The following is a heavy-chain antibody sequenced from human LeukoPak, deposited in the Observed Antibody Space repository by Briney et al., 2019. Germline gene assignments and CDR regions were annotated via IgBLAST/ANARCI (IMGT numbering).Heavy chain of an antibody. Sequence: GASVKLSCKASGATFSSYAISWVRQAPGQGLEWMGGIIPIFGTANYAQKFQGRVTITADKSTSTAYMELSSLRSEDTAVYYCAGEYYYGSGSYYFSGFDYWAREPWSPSPQ. CDR1: GATFSSYA. V-gene: IGHV1-69*06. D-gene: IGHD3-10*01. J-gene: IGHJ4*02. CDR2: IIPIFGTA. CDR3: AGEYYYGSGSYYFSGFDY.